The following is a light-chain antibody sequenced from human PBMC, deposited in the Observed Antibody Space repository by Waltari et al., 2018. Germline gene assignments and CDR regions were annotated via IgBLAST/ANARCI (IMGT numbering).Light chain of an antibody. CDR2: STY. CDR1: TSSIGSHS. J-gene: IGLJ2*01. V-gene: IGLV1-44*01. Sequence: QSVLTQPPSASGTPGQRGTISCPGGTSSIGSHSVNWYQQLPGAAPQLLIYSTYQRPSGVPDRFSGSKSGTSASLAISGLQSEDEADYYCAAWDDSLNGVLFGGGTKLTVL. CDR3: AAWDDSLNGVL.